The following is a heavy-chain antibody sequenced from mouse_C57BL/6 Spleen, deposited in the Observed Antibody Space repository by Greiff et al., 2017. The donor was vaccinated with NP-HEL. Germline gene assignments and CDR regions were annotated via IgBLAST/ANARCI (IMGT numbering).Heavy chain of an antibody. CDR3: ARRIDSSGYWFAY. Sequence: QVQLQQSGAELVKPGASVKISCKASGYAFSSYWMNWVKQRPGKGLEWIGQIYPGDGDTNYNGKFKGKATLTADKSSSTAYMQLSSLTSEDSAVYFCARRIDSSGYWFAYWGQGTLVTVSA. D-gene: IGHD3-2*02. CDR1: GYAFSSYW. V-gene: IGHV1-80*01. CDR2: IYPGDGDT. J-gene: IGHJ3*01.